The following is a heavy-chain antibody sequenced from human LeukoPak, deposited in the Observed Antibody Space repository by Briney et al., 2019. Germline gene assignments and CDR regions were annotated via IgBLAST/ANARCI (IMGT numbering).Heavy chain of an antibody. CDR1: GFTFSSYG. CDR2: IWYDGSNK. J-gene: IGHJ5*02. V-gene: IGHV3-33*01. D-gene: IGHD2-2*02. CDR3: ARGYCSSTSCYKVPWFDP. Sequence: GGSLRLSCAASGFTFSSYGMHWVRQAPGKGLEWVAVIWYDGSNKYYADSVKGRFTNSRDNSKNTLYLQMNSLRAEDTAVYYCARGYCSSTSCYKVPWFDPWGQGTLVTVSS.